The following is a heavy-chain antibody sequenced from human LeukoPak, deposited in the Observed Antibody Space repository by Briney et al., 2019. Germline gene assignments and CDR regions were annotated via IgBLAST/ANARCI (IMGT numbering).Heavy chain of an antibody. CDR2: IIPIFGTA. Sequence: ASVKVSCKASGGTFSSYAISWVRQAPGQGLEWMGGIIPIFGTANYAQKFQGRVTITADESTSTAYMELSSLRSEDTAVYYCAREGEQQRVPGHWFDPWGQGTLVTVSS. V-gene: IGHV1-69*13. CDR3: AREGEQQRVPGHWFDP. CDR1: GGTFSSYA. D-gene: IGHD6-13*01. J-gene: IGHJ5*02.